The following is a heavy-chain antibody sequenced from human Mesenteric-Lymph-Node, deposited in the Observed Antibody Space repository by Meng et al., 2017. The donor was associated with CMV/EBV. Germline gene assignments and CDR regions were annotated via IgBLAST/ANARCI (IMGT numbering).Heavy chain of an antibody. D-gene: IGHD3-10*01. CDR2: IYCDDDN. V-gene: IGHV2-5*02. CDR3: AYNKFGDRDY. CDR1: SFSLSTRGLS. J-gene: IGHJ4*02. Sequence: CSFSSFSLSTRGLSVRWIRQPPGQALEWLAFIYCDDDNRYSPSLNTRLTITSPTSNDQVFLTVTNMDPVDTATYHCAYNKFGDRDYWGQGALVTVSS.